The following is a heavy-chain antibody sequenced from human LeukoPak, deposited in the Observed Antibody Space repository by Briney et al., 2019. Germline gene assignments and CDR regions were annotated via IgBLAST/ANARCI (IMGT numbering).Heavy chain of an antibody. J-gene: IGHJ4*02. V-gene: IGHV4-59*01. CDR1: GGSISSYY. Sequence: SETLSLTCTVSGGSISSYYWSWIRQPPGKGLEWIGYIYYSGSTNYNPSLKSRVTISVDTSKNQFSLKLSSVTAADTAVYYCARDYGSGSYADAVGYWGQGTLVTVSS. CDR2: IYYSGST. CDR3: ARDYGSGSYADAVGY. D-gene: IGHD3-10*01.